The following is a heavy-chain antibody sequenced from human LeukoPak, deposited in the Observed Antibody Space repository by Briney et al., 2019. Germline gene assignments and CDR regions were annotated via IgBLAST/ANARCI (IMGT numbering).Heavy chain of an antibody. CDR3: ATVVVMDTSY. J-gene: IGHJ4*02. CDR2: ISSSSSTT. CDR1: GSTFSSYI. Sequence: PGGSLRLSCVNTGSTFSSYIMNWVRQAPGKGLEWVSYISSSSSTTNYADSVKGRFTISRDNAKKSVYLQMNSLRAEDTAVYYCATVVVMDTSYWGQGTLVIVSS. V-gene: IGHV3-48*01. D-gene: IGHD2-15*01.